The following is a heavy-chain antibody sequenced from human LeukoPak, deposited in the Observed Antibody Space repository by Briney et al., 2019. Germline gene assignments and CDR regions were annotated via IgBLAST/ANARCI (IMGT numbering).Heavy chain of an antibody. Sequence: SETLSLTCAGYGGSFSGYYWSWIRQPPGKGLEWIGEINHSGSTNYNPSLKSRVTISVDTSKNQFSLKLSSVTAADTAVYYCARGEAGTTEGSFDYWGQGTLVTVSS. CDR1: GGSFSGYY. V-gene: IGHV4-34*01. CDR2: INHSGST. J-gene: IGHJ4*02. D-gene: IGHD1-1*01. CDR3: ARGEAGTTEGSFDY.